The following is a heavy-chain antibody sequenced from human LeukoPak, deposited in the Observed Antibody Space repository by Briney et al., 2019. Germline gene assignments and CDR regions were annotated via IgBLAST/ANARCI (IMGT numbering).Heavy chain of an antibody. CDR1: GYTLTELS. CDR2: FDPEDGET. CDR3: ATHIAVAAMHHDY. D-gene: IGHD6-19*01. J-gene: IGHJ4*02. Sequence: ASVKVSCKVSGYTLTELSMHWVRQAPGKGLEWMGGFDPEDGETIYAQKFQGRVTMTEDTSTDTAYMELSSLKSEDTAVYYCATHIAVAAMHHDYWGQGTLVTVSS. V-gene: IGHV1-24*01.